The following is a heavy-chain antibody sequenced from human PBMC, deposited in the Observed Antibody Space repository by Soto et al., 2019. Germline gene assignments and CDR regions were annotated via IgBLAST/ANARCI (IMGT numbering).Heavy chain of an antibody. CDR2: IFYTGST. CDR1: GDSMNNFY. Sequence: PSETLSLTCTVSGDSMNNFYWSWIRQPPGKTLEWIGNIFYTGSTTYNPSLESRITMSVDTSKTQFSLRLSSVTAADTAVYYCARYDFGTFDYWGRGILVNVSS. D-gene: IGHD4-17*01. CDR3: ARYDFGTFDY. V-gene: IGHV4-59*12. J-gene: IGHJ4*02.